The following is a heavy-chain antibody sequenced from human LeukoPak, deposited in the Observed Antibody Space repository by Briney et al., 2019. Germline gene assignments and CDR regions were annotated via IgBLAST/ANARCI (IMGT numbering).Heavy chain of an antibody. CDR1: GFVFNSHP. V-gene: IGHV3-64*01. J-gene: IGHJ4*02. D-gene: IGHD1-14*01. Sequence: GGSLRLSCAASGFVFNSHPMHWVRQAPGKGLECDSAISGDGSSTYYANSVKGRFIISRDNSKNTLYLQMGSLRVEDTALYYCAREEPAGSIDYWGQGTLVTVSS. CDR3: AREEPAGSIDY. CDR2: ISGDGSST.